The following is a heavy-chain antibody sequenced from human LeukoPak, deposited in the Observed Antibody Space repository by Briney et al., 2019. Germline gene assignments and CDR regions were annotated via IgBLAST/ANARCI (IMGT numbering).Heavy chain of an antibody. Sequence: ASVKVSCKASGYPFANFAVSWVRQAPGQGLEWMGWISDPNGNLNYAERLQGRLTITTDVSTTTAYMELKSLTSDDSAVYYCATWLGATGRRGASDWGQGTLVTVSS. D-gene: IGHD3-10*01. CDR3: ATWLGATGRRGASD. CDR2: ISDPNGNL. V-gene: IGHV1-18*01. J-gene: IGHJ4*02. CDR1: GYPFANFA.